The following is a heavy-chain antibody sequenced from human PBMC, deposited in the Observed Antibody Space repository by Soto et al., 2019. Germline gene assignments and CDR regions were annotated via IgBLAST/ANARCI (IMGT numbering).Heavy chain of an antibody. V-gene: IGHV1-18*01. Sequence: ASVKVSCKASGYTFTSYGISWVRQAPGQGLEWMGWISAYNGNTNYAQKLQGRVTMTTDTSTSTAYMELRSLRSDDTAVYYCAMGSYYYDSSGYHQLDYWGQGTLVTV. CDR1: GYTFTSYG. D-gene: IGHD3-22*01. CDR3: AMGSYYYDSSGYHQLDY. J-gene: IGHJ4*02. CDR2: ISAYNGNT.